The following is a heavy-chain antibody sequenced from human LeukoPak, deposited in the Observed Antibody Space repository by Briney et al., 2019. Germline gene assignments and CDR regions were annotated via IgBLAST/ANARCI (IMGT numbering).Heavy chain of an antibody. V-gene: IGHV1-2*02. Sequence: ASVKVSCKASGYTFTGHSMYWVRQAPGQGLEWMGWINPNSGGTNYAQKFQGRVTMTRDTSISTAYMELSRLRSDDTAVYYCAREGYSSSWYDYWGQGTLVTVSS. CDR2: INPNSGGT. CDR1: GYTFTGHS. J-gene: IGHJ4*02. D-gene: IGHD6-13*01. CDR3: AREGYSSSWYDY.